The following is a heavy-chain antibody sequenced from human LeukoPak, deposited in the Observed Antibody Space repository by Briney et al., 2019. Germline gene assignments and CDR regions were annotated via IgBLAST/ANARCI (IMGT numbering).Heavy chain of an antibody. J-gene: IGHJ4*02. V-gene: IGHV3-11*01. CDR1: GFTFSDYY. CDR3: ASGPAALVDFDY. CDR2: ISSSGSTI. Sequence: GGSPRLSCAASGFTFSDYYMSWIRQAPGKGLEWVSYISSSGSTIYYADSVKGRFTISRDNAKNSLYLQMNSLRAEDTAVYYCASGPAALVDFDYWGQGTLVTVSS. D-gene: IGHD2-2*01.